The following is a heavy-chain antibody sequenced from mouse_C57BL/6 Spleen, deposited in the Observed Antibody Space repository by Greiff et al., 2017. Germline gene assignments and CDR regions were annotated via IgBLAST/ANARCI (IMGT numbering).Heavy chain of an antibody. J-gene: IGHJ4*01. D-gene: IGHD6-1*01. CDR2: IDPSDSET. V-gene: IGHV1-52*01. Sequence: QVQLQQPGAELVRPGSSVKLSCKASGYTFTSYWMRWVKQRPIQGLEWIGNIDPSDSETHYNQKFKDKATLTVDKSSSTAYMQLSSLTSEDSAVYYCARVTAAQGDYAMDDWGQGTSVTVSS. CDR3: ARVTAAQGDYAMDD. CDR1: GYTFTSYW.